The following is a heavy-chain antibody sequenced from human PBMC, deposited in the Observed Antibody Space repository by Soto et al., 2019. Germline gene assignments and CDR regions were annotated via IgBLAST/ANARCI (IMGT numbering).Heavy chain of an antibody. CDR1: GGPISSGGYY. D-gene: IGHD6-13*01. CDR3: AREGAGPKGSSSWPDDAFDI. V-gene: IGHV4-31*03. CDR2: IPYSGST. J-gene: IGHJ3*02. Sequence: QVQLQESGPGLVKPSQTLSLTCTVSGGPISSGGYYWSGIRQHPGKGLEWIGYIPYSGSTYYNSSLKSRVTISVDTSKNQFSLKLTSVTAADTAVYYCAREGAGPKGSSSWPDDAFDIWGQGTMVTVSS.